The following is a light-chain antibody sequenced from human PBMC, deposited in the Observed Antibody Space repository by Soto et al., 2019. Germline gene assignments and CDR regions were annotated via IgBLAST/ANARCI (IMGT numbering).Light chain of an antibody. CDR2: DVS. Sequence: QSALTQPASVSGSPGQSITISCTGTSSDVGGSNYVSWYQQHPGKAPKLMIYDVSNRPSGVSNRFSGSKSGNTASLTISGRQAEDEADYYCGSYSSSSTLYVFGPGTTLTVL. CDR1: SSDVGGSNY. V-gene: IGLV2-14*03. CDR3: GSYSSSSTLYV. J-gene: IGLJ1*01.